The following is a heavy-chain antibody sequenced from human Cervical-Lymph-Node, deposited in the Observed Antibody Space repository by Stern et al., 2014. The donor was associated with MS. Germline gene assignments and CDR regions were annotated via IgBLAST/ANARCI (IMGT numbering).Heavy chain of an antibody. V-gene: IGHV4-30-4*01. CDR2: IYYSGST. D-gene: IGHD3-22*01. CDR1: GGPISSGDYY. Sequence: VQLVESGPGLVKPSQTLSLTCTVSGGPISSGDYYWSWIRQPPGKGLEWVGDIYYSGSTYYNPSLKSAVTISVATTKNQFSLKLSSVTAADTAVYYCARGGEYYDSSGYSLLDYWGQGTLVTVSS. J-gene: IGHJ4*02. CDR3: ARGGEYYDSSGYSLLDY.